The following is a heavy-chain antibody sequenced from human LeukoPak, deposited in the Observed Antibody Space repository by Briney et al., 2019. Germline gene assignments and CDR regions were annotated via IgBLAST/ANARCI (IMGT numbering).Heavy chain of an antibody. V-gene: IGHV4-61*02. CDR2: ISSSGST. CDR1: GDSIGSGDYY. J-gene: IGHJ3*02. CDR3: ARGPYSYDSSGAFDI. Sequence: SETLSLTCTVSGDSIGSGDYYWSWIRQPAGKGLEWIGRISSSGSTNYNPSRKSRVTISVDMTKNQFSQKRSSVTAADTAVYFCARGPYSYDSSGAFDIWGQGTMVTVSS. D-gene: IGHD3-22*01.